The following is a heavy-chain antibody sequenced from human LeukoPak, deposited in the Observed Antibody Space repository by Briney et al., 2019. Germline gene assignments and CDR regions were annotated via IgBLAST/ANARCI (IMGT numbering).Heavy chain of an antibody. J-gene: IGHJ4*02. D-gene: IGHD5-18*01. CDR2: ISGSGGST. CDR3: ATDLWAMDTLGGDY. V-gene: IGHV3-23*01. Sequence: PGGSLRLSCAASGFTFSSYAMSWVRQAPGKGLEWVSAISGSGGSTYYADSVKGRFTISRDNSKNTLYLQMNSLRAEDTAVYYCATDLWAMDTLGGDYWGQGTLVTVSS. CDR1: GFTFSSYA.